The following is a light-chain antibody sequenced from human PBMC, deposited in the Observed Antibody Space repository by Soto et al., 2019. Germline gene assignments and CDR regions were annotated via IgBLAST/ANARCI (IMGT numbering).Light chain of an antibody. CDR3: SSYTTSTTVV. V-gene: IGLV2-14*01. J-gene: IGLJ2*01. CDR2: QVS. Sequence: QSALTQPASVSGSPGQSMTISCTGTSSDVGNYNYVSWYQQHPGKAPKLMIYQVSNRPSGVSNRFSGSKSANTASLTISGLQAEDEADYYCSSYTTSTTVVFGGGTKLTVL. CDR1: SSDVGNYNY.